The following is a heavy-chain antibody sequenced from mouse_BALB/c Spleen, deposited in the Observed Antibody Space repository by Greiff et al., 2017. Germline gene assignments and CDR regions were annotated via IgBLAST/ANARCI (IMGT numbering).Heavy chain of an antibody. CDR1: GFAFSSYD. D-gene: IGHD2-1*01. J-gene: IGHJ4*01. CDR3: ARLYGNSLYAMDY. V-gene: IGHV5-12-1*01. CDR2: ISSGGGST. Sequence: EVKVVESGGGLVKPGGSLKLSCAASGFAFSSYDMSWVRQTPEKRLEWVAYISSGGGSTYYPDTVKGRFTISRDNAKNTLYLQMSSLKSEDTAMYYCARLYGNSLYAMDYWGQGTSVTVSS.